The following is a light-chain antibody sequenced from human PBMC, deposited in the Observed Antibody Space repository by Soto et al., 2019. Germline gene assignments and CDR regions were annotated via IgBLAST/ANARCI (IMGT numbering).Light chain of an antibody. CDR1: QSISNW. J-gene: IGKJ4*01. CDR3: QQRSNWPLT. Sequence: DIQMTQSPSSLSASVRDRVTITCRASQSISNWLAWYQQKPGTAPKLLIYHASTLESGVPSRFSGSGSGTDFTLTISSLEPEDFAVYYCQQRSNWPLTFGGGTKVDIK. V-gene: IGKV1-5*01. CDR2: HAS.